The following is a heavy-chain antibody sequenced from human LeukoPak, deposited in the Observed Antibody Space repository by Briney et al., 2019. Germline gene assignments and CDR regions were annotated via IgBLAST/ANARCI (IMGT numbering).Heavy chain of an antibody. CDR3: ARASYVWGSYRHDYYYYMDV. Sequence: SETLSLTCTVSGGSISSYYWGWIRQPPGKGLEWIGSIYYSGSTYYNPSLKSRVTISVDTSKNQFSLKLSSVTAADTAVYYCARASYVWGSYRHDYYYYMDVWGKGTTVTVSS. D-gene: IGHD3-16*02. CDR1: GGSISSYY. V-gene: IGHV4-39*07. J-gene: IGHJ6*03. CDR2: IYYSGST.